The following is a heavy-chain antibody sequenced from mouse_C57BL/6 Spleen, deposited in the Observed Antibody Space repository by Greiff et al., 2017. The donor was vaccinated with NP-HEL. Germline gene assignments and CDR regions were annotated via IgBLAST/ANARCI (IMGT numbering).Heavy chain of an antibody. CDR2: ISSGSSTI. J-gene: IGHJ3*01. CDR3: ARHGFAY. Sequence: VQLKESGGGLVKPGGSLKLSCAASGFTFSDYGMHWVRQAPEKGLEWVAYISSGSSTIYYADTVKGRFTISRDNAKNTLFLQMTSLRSEDTAMYYCARHGFAYWGQGTLVTVSA. V-gene: IGHV5-17*01. CDR1: GFTFSDYG. D-gene: IGHD1-1*01.